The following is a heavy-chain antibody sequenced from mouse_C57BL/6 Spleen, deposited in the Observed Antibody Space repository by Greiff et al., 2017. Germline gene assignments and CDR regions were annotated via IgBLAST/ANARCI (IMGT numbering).Heavy chain of an antibody. J-gene: IGHJ3*01. CDR3: ARGAYYDYGAWFAY. CDR1: GFNIKNTY. CDR2: IDPANGNT. V-gene: IGHV14-3*01. D-gene: IGHD2-4*01. Sequence: DVQLVESVAELVRPGASVKLSCTASGFNIKNTYMHWVKQRPEQGLEWIGRIDPANGNTKYAPKFQGKATITADTSSNTAYLQLSSLTSEDTAIYYCARGAYYDYGAWFAYWGQGTLVTVSA.